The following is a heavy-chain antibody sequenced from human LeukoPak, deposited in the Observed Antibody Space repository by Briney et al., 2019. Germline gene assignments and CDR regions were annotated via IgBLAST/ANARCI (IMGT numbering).Heavy chain of an antibody. V-gene: IGHV3-74*01. D-gene: IGHD2-15*01. CDR1: GFTFSSNW. Sequence: PGGSLRLSCAASGFTFSSNWMHWVRHAPGKGLVWVSHIKSDGSSTNYADSVKGRFSISRENARNTLYLQMNSLRAEDTAVYYCATHNTVTYSRVPFWGQGALVTVSS. CDR3: ATHNTVTYSRVPF. J-gene: IGHJ4*02. CDR2: IKSDGSST.